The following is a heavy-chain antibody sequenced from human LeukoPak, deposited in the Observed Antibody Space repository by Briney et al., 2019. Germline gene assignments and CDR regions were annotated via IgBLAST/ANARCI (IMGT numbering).Heavy chain of an antibody. D-gene: IGHD4-23*01. Sequence: ASVKVSCKASGGTFSSYAISWVRQAPGQGLEWMGRIIPILGIANYAQKFQGRVTITADKSTSTAYMELSSLGSEDTAVYYCARGPNFGGNHDYWGQGTLVTVSS. CDR1: GGTFSSYA. J-gene: IGHJ4*02. CDR2: IIPILGIA. V-gene: IGHV1-69*04. CDR3: ARGPNFGGNHDY.